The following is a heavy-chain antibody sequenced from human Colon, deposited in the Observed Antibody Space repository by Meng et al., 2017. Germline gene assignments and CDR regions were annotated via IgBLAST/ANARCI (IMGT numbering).Heavy chain of an antibody. J-gene: IGHJ4*02. Sequence: GESLKISCAASGFTLSDAWMNCVRQAPGKGLEWVGRVKSRAAGGTINYAAPVKGRCTILRDDLRNMLYLEMSSLTTEDTGLYYFSTDRPGGYSSGDAHWGRGTQVTVSS. CDR1: GFTLSDAW. D-gene: IGHD5-18*01. CDR2: VKSRAAGGTI. V-gene: IGHV3-15*01. CDR3: STDRPGGYSSGDAH.